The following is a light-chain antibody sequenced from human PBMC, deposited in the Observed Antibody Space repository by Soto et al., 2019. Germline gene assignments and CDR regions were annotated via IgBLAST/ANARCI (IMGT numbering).Light chain of an antibody. CDR3: QQLNSYPRGVT. CDR2: AAS. Sequence: DIQLTQSPSFLSASVGDRVTITCRASQGISSYLAWYQQKPGKAPKLLIYAASTLQSGVPSRFSGSGPGTEFTLTISSLQPEDFATYYCQQLNSYPRGVTFGPGTKVDIK. CDR1: QGISSY. J-gene: IGKJ3*01. V-gene: IGKV1-9*01.